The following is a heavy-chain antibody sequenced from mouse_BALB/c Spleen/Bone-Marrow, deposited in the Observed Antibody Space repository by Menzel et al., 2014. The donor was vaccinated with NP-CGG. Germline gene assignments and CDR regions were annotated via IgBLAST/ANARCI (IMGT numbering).Heavy chain of an antibody. V-gene: IGHV1-74*04. CDR1: GYTFTSYW. J-gene: IGHJ3*01. Sequence: SGPELVKPGASVKMSCKASGYTFTSYWMNWVKQRPGRGLEWIGRIDPSDSETHYNQKFKDKATLTVDKSSSTAYIQLSSLTSEDSAVYYCARRGYGYGFAYWGQGTLVTVSA. CDR2: IDPSDSET. CDR3: ARRGYGYGFAY. D-gene: IGHD1-2*01.